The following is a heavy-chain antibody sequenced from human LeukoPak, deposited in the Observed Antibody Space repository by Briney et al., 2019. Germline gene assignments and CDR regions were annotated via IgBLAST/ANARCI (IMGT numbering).Heavy chain of an antibody. CDR1: GGTFSSYA. Sequence: SVKVSCKASGGTFSSYAISWVRQAPGQGLEWMGRIIPILGIANYAQKFQGRVTITADKSTSTAYMELSSLRSEDTAVYYCARATITYSPVGYWGQGTLVTVSS. CDR2: IIPILGIA. V-gene: IGHV1-69*04. CDR3: ARATITYSPVGY. J-gene: IGHJ4*02. D-gene: IGHD5-18*01.